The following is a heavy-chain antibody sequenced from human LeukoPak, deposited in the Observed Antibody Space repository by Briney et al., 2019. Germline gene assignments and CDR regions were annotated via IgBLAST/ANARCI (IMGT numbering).Heavy chain of an antibody. Sequence: SETLSLTCTVSGYSISSGYYWGWIRQPPGKGLEWIGSIYHSGSTYYNPSLKSRVTISVDTSKNQFSLKLSSVTAADTAVYYCAASGYDFTGAYYYYYMDVWGKGTTVTISS. CDR2: IYHSGST. V-gene: IGHV4-38-2*02. J-gene: IGHJ6*03. D-gene: IGHD5-12*01. CDR3: AASGYDFTGAYYYYYMDV. CDR1: GYSISSGYY.